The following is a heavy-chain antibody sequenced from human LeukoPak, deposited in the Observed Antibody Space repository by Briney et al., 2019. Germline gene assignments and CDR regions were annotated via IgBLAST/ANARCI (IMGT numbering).Heavy chain of an antibody. CDR3: ASPGYSYGNNWFDP. Sequence: SETLSLTCTVSGGSITSFPWSWIRQSPGKGLEWIGYIYSSGSTNYNPSLKSRVTILLDTTKNQFSLKLSSVTAADTAVYYCASPGYSYGNNWFDPWGQGTLVTVSS. D-gene: IGHD5-18*01. CDR1: GGSITSFP. V-gene: IGHV4-59*08. J-gene: IGHJ5*02. CDR2: IYSSGST.